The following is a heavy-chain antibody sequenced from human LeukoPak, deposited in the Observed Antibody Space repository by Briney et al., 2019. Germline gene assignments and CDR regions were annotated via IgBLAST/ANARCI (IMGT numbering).Heavy chain of an antibody. CDR3: AKAHCSGGSCYPDY. J-gene: IGHJ4*02. D-gene: IGHD2-15*01. Sequence: TGGSLRLSCAASGFTFSSYAMSWVRQAPGKGLEWVSAISGSGGSTYYADSVKGRFTISRDNSKNTLYLQMNSLRAKDTAVYYCAKAHCSGGSCYPDYWGQGTLVTVSS. CDR2: ISGSGGST. V-gene: IGHV3-23*01. CDR1: GFTFSSYA.